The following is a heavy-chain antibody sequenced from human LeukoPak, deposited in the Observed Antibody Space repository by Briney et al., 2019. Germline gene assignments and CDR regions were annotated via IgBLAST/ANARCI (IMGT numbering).Heavy chain of an antibody. D-gene: IGHD5-18*01. CDR1: GGSFSGYY. V-gene: IGHV4-34*01. CDR2: INHSGST. J-gene: IGHJ4*02. Sequence: SETLSLTCAVYGGSFSGYYWSWIRQPPGKGLEWIGEINHSGSTNYNPSLKSRVTISVDTSKNQFSLKLSSVTAEDTAVYYCARGPGLWSFDYWGQGTLVTVSS. CDR3: ARGPGLWSFDY.